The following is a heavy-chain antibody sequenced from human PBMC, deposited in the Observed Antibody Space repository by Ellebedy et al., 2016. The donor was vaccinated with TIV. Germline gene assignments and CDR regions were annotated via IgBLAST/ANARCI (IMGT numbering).Heavy chain of an antibody. V-gene: IGHV3-7*01. Sequence: GGSLRLXCAASGFTFSNYWMHWVRQAPGKGLEWVANIKQDGSVKKYVDSVKGRFTISRDNGKNSLYLQMNSLRGEDTAVYYCAREVGGGGAYWGQGTLVTVSS. CDR1: GFTFSNYW. D-gene: IGHD2-21*01. CDR2: IKQDGSVK. J-gene: IGHJ4*02. CDR3: AREVGGGGAY.